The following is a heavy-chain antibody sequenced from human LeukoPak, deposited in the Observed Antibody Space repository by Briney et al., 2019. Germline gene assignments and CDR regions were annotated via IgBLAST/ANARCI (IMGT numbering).Heavy chain of an antibody. CDR3: ARVSLFSSSWFDY. CDR1: GFTFRTYE. V-gene: IGHV3-48*03. CDR2: ISSSASTI. Sequence: GGSLRLSCAASGFTFRTYEMNWVRQAPGKGLEWVSYISSSASTIYYADSVKGRFTISRDNARNSLYLQMNSLRAEDTAVYYCARVSLFSSSWFDYWGQGTLVTVSS. J-gene: IGHJ4*02. D-gene: IGHD6-13*01.